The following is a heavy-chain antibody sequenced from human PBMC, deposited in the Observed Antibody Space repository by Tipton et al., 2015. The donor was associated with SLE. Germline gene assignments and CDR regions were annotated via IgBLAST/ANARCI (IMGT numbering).Heavy chain of an antibody. J-gene: IGHJ4*02. CDR2: MSPTTGKT. D-gene: IGHD1-26*01. V-gene: IGHV1-8*01. CDR3: ARVELRSWAFDY. Sequence: QLVQSGPEVKKPGASVKVSCKASGYTFASFDINWVRQAPGHGLEWMGWMSPTTGKTGSAQKFQGRVTLTRDTSMSTAYLELINLRSEDTAIYYCARVELRSWAFDYWGQGTLVTVSS. CDR1: GYTFASFD.